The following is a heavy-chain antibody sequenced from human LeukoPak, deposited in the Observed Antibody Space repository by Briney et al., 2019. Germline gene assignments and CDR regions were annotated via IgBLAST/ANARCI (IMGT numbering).Heavy chain of an antibody. J-gene: IGHJ4*02. CDR3: ARVAMIVAKPYDN. D-gene: IGHD3-22*01. Sequence: PSETLSLTCTVSGGSISSGNYYWGWIRQPPGKGLEWIGSISHSGSTYYNASLKSRVRISVDTSKNQFSLKLSSVTAADTAVYYCARVAMIVAKPYDNWGQGTLVTVSS. CDR2: ISHSGST. CDR1: GGSISSGNYY. V-gene: IGHV4-39*07.